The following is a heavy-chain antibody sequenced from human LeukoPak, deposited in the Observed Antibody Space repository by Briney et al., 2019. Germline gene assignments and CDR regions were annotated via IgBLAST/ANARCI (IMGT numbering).Heavy chain of an antibody. J-gene: IGHJ4*02. Sequence: SETLSLTCTVSGGSISSDYWSWIRQPPWKGLEWIGYIYYSGSANYNPSLKSRVTISADTSKNQFSLKLSSVTAADTAVYYCARYRTGSFDYWGQGTLVTVSS. D-gene: IGHD2-8*02. CDR3: ARYRTGSFDY. CDR2: IYYSGSA. CDR1: GGSISSDY. V-gene: IGHV4-59*01.